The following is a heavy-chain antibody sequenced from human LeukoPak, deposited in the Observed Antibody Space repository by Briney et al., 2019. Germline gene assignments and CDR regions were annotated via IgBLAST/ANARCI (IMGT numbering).Heavy chain of an antibody. V-gene: IGHV3-7*01. Sequence: GGSLRLSCAASGLTFSTYWMGWVRQAPGKGLEWVAHIKQDGSEKYYVDSVKGRVTISRDNARDSLYLQMNSLRVEDTALYYCVSSAERGHFGDYWGQGTLVTVSS. CDR1: GLTFSTYW. D-gene: IGHD3-3*01. J-gene: IGHJ4*02. CDR2: IKQDGSEK. CDR3: VSSAERGHFGDY.